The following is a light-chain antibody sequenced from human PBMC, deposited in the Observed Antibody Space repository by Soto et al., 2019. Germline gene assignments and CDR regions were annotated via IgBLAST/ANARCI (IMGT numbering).Light chain of an antibody. J-gene: IGKJ4*01. CDR1: KSIRSER. CDR2: GAS. V-gene: IGKV3-20*01. CDR3: LLHLIPPLT. Sequence: SKSIRSERLAWYQQKPGQASRLVIYGASSRATGIPDRFSGSGSGTEFTLSICSLETPAYPVYYSLLHLIPPLTLGRGTKVDIK.